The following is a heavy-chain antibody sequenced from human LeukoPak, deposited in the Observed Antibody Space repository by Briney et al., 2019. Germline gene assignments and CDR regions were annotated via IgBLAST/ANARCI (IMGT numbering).Heavy chain of an antibody. Sequence: ASVKVFCKASGYTFTGYYMHWVRQDPGQGLEWMGWINPNSGGTNYAQKFQGRVTMTRDTSISTAYMELSRLRSDDTAVYYCARVIGYTCNWIDPWGQGTLVTVSS. D-gene: IGHD5/OR15-5a*01. CDR3: ARVIGYTCNWIDP. CDR2: INPNSGGT. V-gene: IGHV1-2*02. CDR1: GYTFTGYY. J-gene: IGHJ5*02.